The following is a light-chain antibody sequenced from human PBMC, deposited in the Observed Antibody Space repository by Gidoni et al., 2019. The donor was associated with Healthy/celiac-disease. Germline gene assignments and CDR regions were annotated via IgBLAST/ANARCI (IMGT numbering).Light chain of an antibody. CDR3: QQYYSTPWT. V-gene: IGKV4-1*01. J-gene: IGKJ1*01. Sequence: DIVMTQSPDSLAVSLGERATINCKSSQSVLYSSNNKNYLAGYQQKPGQPPKLLIYWASTRESGVPDRFSGSGSGTDFTLTISSLQAEDGAVYYCQQYYSTPWTFGQVTKVEIK. CDR1: QSVLYSSNNKNY. CDR2: WAS.